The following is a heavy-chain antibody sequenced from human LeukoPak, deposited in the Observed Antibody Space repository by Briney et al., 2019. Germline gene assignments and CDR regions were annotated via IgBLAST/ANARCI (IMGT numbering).Heavy chain of an antibody. D-gene: IGHD3-3*01. Sequence: GGSLRLSCTASGFTVSSYYMSWVRQAPGKGLEWVSVIYTGGTTFYVDSVKGRFTISRDISKNTVYLQMNSLRAEDTAVYYCAREGRIFPTFDYWGQGTLVTVSS. CDR2: IYTGGTT. CDR3: AREGRIFPTFDY. J-gene: IGHJ4*02. CDR1: GFTVSSYY. V-gene: IGHV3-53*01.